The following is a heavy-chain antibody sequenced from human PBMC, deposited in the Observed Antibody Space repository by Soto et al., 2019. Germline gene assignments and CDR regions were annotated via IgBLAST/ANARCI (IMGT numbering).Heavy chain of an antibody. D-gene: IGHD2-15*01. CDR2: ISWNSGSI. CDR1: GFTFDDYA. V-gene: IGHV3-9*01. CDR3: AKDGYCSGGSCYSGYYYYYMDV. Sequence: GGSLRLSCAASGFTFDDYAMHWVRQAPGKGLEWVSGISWNSGSIGYADSVKGRFTISRDNAKNSLYLQMNSLRAEDTALYYCAKDGYCSGGSCYSGYYYYYMDVWGKGTTVTVSS. J-gene: IGHJ6*03.